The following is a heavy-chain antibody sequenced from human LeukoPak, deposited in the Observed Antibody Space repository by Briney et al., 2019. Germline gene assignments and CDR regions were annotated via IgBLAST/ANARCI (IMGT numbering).Heavy chain of an antibody. CDR2: INPNSGGT. Sequence: ASVKVSCKASGYTFTGYYMHWVRQAPGQGLEWMGWINPNSGGTNYAQKFQGRVTMTRDTSISTAYMELSRLRSDDTAVYYCAPRPSRGIAVDYWGQGTLVTVSS. CDR3: APRPSRGIAVDY. V-gene: IGHV1-2*02. D-gene: IGHD6-13*01. CDR1: GYTFTGYY. J-gene: IGHJ4*02.